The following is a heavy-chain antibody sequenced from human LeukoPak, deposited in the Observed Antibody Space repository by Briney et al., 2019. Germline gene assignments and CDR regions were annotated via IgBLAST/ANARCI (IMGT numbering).Heavy chain of an antibody. J-gene: IGHJ4*02. D-gene: IGHD1-26*01. CDR1: GFTFSRYW. Sequence: HPGGSLRLSCAASGFTFSRYWMHWVRQAPGKGLVWVSRINSDASSTTYAGSVKGRFTMSRDNAKNSLYLQMNSLRAEDTAVYYCARVQWELRGVGSYFEYWGQGALVTVSS. CDR3: ARVQWELRGVGSYFEY. V-gene: IGHV3-74*01. CDR2: INSDASST.